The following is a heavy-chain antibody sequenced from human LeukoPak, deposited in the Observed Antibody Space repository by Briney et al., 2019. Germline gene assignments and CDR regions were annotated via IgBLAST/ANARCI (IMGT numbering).Heavy chain of an antibody. J-gene: IGHJ4*02. CDR1: GGSISSSSYY. CDR2: IYYSGST. Sequence: SETLSLTCTVSGGSISSSSYYWGWIRQPPGRGLEWIGSIYYSGSTYYNPSLKSRVTISVDTSKNQFSLKLSSVTAADTAVYYCARIVGASDYWGQGTLVTVSS. D-gene: IGHD1-26*01. CDR3: ARIVGASDY. V-gene: IGHV4-39*01.